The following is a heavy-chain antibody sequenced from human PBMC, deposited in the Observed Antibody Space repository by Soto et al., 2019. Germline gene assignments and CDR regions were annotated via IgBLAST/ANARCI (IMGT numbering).Heavy chain of an antibody. Sequence: QVQLVESGGGVVQPGRSLRLSCAASGFTFSSYGMHWVRQAPGKGLEWVAVISYDGSNKYYADSVKGRFTISRDNSKNTLYLQMNSLRAEDTAVYYCAKDPLSGGDAFDIWGQGTMVTVSS. J-gene: IGHJ3*02. CDR2: ISYDGSNK. V-gene: IGHV3-30*18. CDR1: GFTFSSYG. D-gene: IGHD1-26*01. CDR3: AKDPLSGGDAFDI.